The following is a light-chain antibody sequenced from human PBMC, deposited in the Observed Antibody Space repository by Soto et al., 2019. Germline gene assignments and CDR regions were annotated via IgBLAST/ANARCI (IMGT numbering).Light chain of an antibody. J-gene: IGKJ2*01. V-gene: IGKV3-20*01. CDR1: QSVSSSY. CDR2: GAS. CDR3: QQYGSSPPDT. Sequence: PGERVTLSCRASQSVSSSYLTWYQQKPGQAPRLLIYGASTRATSIPARFSGSGSGTDFTLTISSLQPEDFAVYYCQQYGSSPPDTFGQGTKLEI.